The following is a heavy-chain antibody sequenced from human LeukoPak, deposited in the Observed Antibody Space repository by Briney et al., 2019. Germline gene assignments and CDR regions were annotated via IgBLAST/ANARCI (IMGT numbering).Heavy chain of an antibody. J-gene: IGHJ4*02. CDR2: INPSGGST. V-gene: IGHV1-46*04. D-gene: IGHD6-19*01. CDR1: GYTFTYYY. CDR3: ARGPYSSGWYGLDY. Sequence: ASVKVSCKASGYTFTYYYMYWVRQAPGQGLEWMGLINPSGGSTSYVQELRGRVTMTRDTSTSTVYMELSSLRSGDTAVYYCARGPYSSGWYGLDYWGQGTLVTVSS.